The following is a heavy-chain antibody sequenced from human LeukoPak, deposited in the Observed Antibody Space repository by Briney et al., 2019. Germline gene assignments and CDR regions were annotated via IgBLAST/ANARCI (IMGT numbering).Heavy chain of an antibody. J-gene: IGHJ4*02. CDR3: ASSFFNGYSYGFDY. V-gene: IGHV3-66*01. Sequence: GGSLRLSCAASEFTVSNNYMNWVRQAPGKGLEWVSVIYSGGNTYYADSVKGRFTISRDNSKSTLYLQMNSLRAEDTAVYYCASSFFNGYSYGFDYWGQGTLVTVSS. CDR1: EFTVSNNY. D-gene: IGHD5-18*01. CDR2: IYSGGNT.